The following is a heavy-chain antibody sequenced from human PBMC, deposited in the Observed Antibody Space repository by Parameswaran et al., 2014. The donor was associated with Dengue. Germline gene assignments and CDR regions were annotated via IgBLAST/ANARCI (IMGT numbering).Heavy chain of an antibody. Sequence: VRQMPGKGLEWVSYISSSGSTIFYAESVKGRFTISRDNAKNSLYLQMNSLRAEDTAMYYCASLWGLVRDSFDIWGQGTMVTVSS. CDR2: ISSSGSTI. J-gene: IGHJ3*02. V-gene: IGHV3-48*03. CDR3: ASLWGLVRDSFDI. D-gene: IGHD3-16*01.